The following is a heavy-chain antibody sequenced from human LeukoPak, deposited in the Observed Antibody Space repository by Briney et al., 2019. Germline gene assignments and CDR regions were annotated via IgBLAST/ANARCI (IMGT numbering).Heavy chain of an antibody. J-gene: IGHJ4*02. CDR2: ISSSGSYI. CDR3: ARDRGGSGWYDY. CDR1: GLTFSSYS. D-gene: IGHD6-19*01. V-gene: IGHV3-21*01. Sequence: GGSLRLSCAASGLTFSSYSMNWVRQAPGKGLEWVSSISSSGSYIYYADSVKGRFTISRDNAKNSLYLQMSSLRVEDTAVYYCARDRGGSGWYDYWGQGTLVSVSS.